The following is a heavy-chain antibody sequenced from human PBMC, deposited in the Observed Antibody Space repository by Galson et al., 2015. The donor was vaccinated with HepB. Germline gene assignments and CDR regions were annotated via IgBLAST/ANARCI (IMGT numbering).Heavy chain of an antibody. V-gene: IGHV3-23*01. CDR2: ISGSGGST. D-gene: IGHD2-8*01. CDR1: GFTFSSYA. Sequence: SLRLSCAASGFTFSSYAMSWVRQAPGKGLEWVSAISGSGGSTYYADSVKGRFTISRDNSKNTLYLQMNSLRAEDTAVYYCAKGGDGVWSLFDYWGQGTLVTVSS. J-gene: IGHJ4*02. CDR3: AKGGDGVWSLFDY.